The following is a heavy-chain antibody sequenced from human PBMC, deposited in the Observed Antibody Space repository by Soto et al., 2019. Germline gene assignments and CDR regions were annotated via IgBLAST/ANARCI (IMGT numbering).Heavy chain of an antibody. V-gene: IGHV1-69*05. CDR1: GGTFSSYA. CDR2: IIPIFGTA. CDR3: ARVSRYYDSSGYSN. Sequence: GASVKVSCKASGGTFSSYAISWVRQAPGQGLEWMGGIIPIFGTANYAQKFQGRVTMTTDTSTSTAYMELRSLRSDDTAVYYCARVSRYYDSSGYSNWGQGTLVTVSS. D-gene: IGHD3-22*01. J-gene: IGHJ4*02.